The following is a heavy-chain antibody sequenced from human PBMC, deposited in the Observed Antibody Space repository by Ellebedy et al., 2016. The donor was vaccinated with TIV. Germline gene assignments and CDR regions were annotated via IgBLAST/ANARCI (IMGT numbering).Heavy chain of an antibody. D-gene: IGHD3-22*01. Sequence: MPSETLSLTCTVSGGSISSYYWSWIRQPPGKGLEWIGFIYYSGDTNYNPSLKSRVTISVDTSKNQFSLKLSSVTAADTAVYYCATMYYYDNTGYYWGDYYYGLDVWGQGTTVTVSS. CDR1: GGSISSYY. CDR3: ATMYYYDNTGYYWGDYYYGLDV. J-gene: IGHJ6*02. CDR2: IYYSGDT. V-gene: IGHV4-59*01.